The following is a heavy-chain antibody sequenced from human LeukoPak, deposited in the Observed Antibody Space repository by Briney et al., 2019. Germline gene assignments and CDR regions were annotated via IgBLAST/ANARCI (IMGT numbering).Heavy chain of an antibody. J-gene: IGHJ4*02. V-gene: IGHV5-51*01. CDR2: IYPGDSDT. CDR1: GYSFTSYW. Sequence: GSLKISCKGSGYSFTSYWIGWVRQMPGKGLEWMGIIYPGDSDTRYSPSFQGQVTISADKSISTAYLQWSSLKASDTAMYYCAASLIVGATVFDYWGRGTLVTVSS. D-gene: IGHD1-26*01. CDR3: AASLIVGATVFDY.